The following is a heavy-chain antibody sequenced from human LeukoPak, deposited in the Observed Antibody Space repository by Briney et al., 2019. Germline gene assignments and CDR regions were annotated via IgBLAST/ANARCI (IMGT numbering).Heavy chain of an antibody. V-gene: IGHV1-69*13. CDR3: ARADGDYYGSGSYLN. Sequence: ASVKVSCKASGGTFSSYAISWVRQAPGQGLEWMGGIIPIFGTANYAQKFQGRVTITADESTSTAYMELSSLRSEDTAVYYCARADGDYYGSGSYLNWGQGTLVTVSS. D-gene: IGHD3-10*01. CDR1: GGTFSSYA. J-gene: IGHJ4*02. CDR2: IIPIFGTA.